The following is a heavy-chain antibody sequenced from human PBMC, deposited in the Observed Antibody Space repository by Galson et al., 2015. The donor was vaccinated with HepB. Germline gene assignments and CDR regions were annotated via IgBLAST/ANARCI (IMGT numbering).Heavy chain of an antibody. D-gene: IGHD1-26*01. V-gene: IGHV5-10-1*01. CDR1: GYSFTNYW. CDR3: ARLREDWFDP. CDR2: IDPSDSYT. Sequence: QSGAEVKKPGESLRISCKASGYSFTNYWISWVRQMPGKGLEWMGRIDPSDSYTNYSPSFQGHVTISADKSISTAYLKWRSLKASDTAMYYCARLREDWFDPWGQGTLVTVSS. J-gene: IGHJ5*02.